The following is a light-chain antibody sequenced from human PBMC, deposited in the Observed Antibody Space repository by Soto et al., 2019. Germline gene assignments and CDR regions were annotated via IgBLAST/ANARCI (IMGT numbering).Light chain of an antibody. J-gene: IGKJ1*01. Sequence: EKVMTQSPATLSMSPGERATLSCRASQSVSSYLAWYQQKPGQAPRLLIYGASTRATGIPARFSGSGCGTEFTLTISSLQSEDFAVYYCQKYNNGPSWTVGQGTKVEIK. CDR2: GAS. V-gene: IGKV3-15*01. CDR3: QKYNNGPSWT. CDR1: QSVSSY.